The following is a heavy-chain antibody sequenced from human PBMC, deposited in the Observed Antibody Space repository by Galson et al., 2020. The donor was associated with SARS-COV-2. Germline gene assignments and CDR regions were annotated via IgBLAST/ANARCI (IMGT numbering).Heavy chain of an antibody. CDR1: GFTFSDYS. CDR2: ISSTGIYK. J-gene: IGHJ6*03. CDR3: ASSPIFDWVSSVYYYYYMDV. Sequence: NSGGSLRLSCVASGFTFSDYSMNWVRQAPGKGLEWVSSISSTGIYKFYADSVKGRFIISRDSTKNSLYLQMNSLRAEDTAVYYCASSPIFDWVSSVYYYYYMDVWGKGTMVTISS. V-gene: IGHV3-21*01. D-gene: IGHD3-9*01.